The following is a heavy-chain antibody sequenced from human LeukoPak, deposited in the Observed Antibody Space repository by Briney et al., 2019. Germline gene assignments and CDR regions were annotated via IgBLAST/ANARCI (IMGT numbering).Heavy chain of an antibody. CDR1: GGTFSSYA. CDR3: ARRERDMTTVTPPDYYGMDV. D-gene: IGHD4-17*01. V-gene: IGHV1-69*01. Sequence: VASVKVSCKASGGTFSSYAISWVRQAPGQGLEWMGGIIPIFGTANYAQKFQGRVTITADESTSTAYMELSSLRSEDTAVYYCARRERDMTTVTPPDYYGMDVWGQGTTVTVSS. CDR2: IIPIFGTA. J-gene: IGHJ6*02.